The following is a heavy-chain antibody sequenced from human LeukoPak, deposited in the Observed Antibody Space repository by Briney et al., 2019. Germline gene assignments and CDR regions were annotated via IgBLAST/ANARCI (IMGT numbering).Heavy chain of an antibody. CDR1: GGSISSSSYY. CDR3: ARDVGYSGSYYDY. CDR2: IHYSGST. V-gene: IGHV4-39*07. D-gene: IGHD1-26*01. J-gene: IGHJ4*02. Sequence: SSETLSLTCTVSGGSISSSSYYWGWIRQPPGKGLEWIGSIHYSGSTYYNPSLRSRVTISVDTSKNQFSLKLSSVTAADTAVYYCARDVGYSGSYYDYWGQGTLVTVSS.